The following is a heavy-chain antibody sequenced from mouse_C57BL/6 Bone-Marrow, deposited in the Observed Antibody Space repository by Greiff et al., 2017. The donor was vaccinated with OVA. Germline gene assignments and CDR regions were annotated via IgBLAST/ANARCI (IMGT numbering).Heavy chain of an antibody. CDR1: GYSITSGYY. J-gene: IGHJ2*01. Sequence: ESGPGLVKPSQSLSLTCSVTGYSITSGYYWNWIRQFPGNKLEWMGYISYDGSNNYNPSLKNRISITRDTSKNQFFLKLNSVTTEDTATYYCARRAITTVNYFDYWGQGTTLTVSS. D-gene: IGHD1-1*01. V-gene: IGHV3-6*01. CDR2: ISYDGSN. CDR3: ARRAITTVNYFDY.